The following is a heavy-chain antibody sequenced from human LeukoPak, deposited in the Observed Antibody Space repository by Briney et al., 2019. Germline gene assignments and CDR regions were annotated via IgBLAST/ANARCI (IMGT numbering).Heavy chain of an antibody. V-gene: IGHV4-59*01. CDR1: GGSISSYY. J-gene: IGHJ3*02. Sequence: SETLSLTCTVSGGSISSYYWSWIRQPPGKGLEWIGYIYYSGSTNYNPSLKSRVTISVDTSKNQFSLKLSSVTAADTAVYYCARAAPATVTRFGKDAFDIWGKGTMVTVSS. CDR2: IYYSGST. D-gene: IGHD4-17*01. CDR3: ARAAPATVTRFGKDAFDI.